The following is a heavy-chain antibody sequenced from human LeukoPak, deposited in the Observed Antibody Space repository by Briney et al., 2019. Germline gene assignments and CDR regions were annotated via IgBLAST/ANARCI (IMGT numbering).Heavy chain of an antibody. CDR1: GGSFSGYY. D-gene: IGHD2-2*01. J-gene: IGHJ4*02. CDR2: INHSGST. Sequence: SETLSLTCAVYGGSFSGYYWSWIRQPPGKGLESIGEINHSGSTNYNPSLKSRVTISVDTSKNQFSLKLSSVTAADTAVYYCARVGYCSSTSCYPLDYWGQGTLVTVSS. CDR3: ARVGYCSSTSCYPLDY. V-gene: IGHV4-34*01.